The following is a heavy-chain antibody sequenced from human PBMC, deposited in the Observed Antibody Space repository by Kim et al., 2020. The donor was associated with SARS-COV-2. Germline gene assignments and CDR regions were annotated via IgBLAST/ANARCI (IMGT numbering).Heavy chain of an antibody. CDR1: GYTFTGSQ. D-gene: IGHD3-22*01. V-gene: IGHV1-2*02. J-gene: IGHJ4*02. CDR2: INPNSGGT. CDR3: AKYFYDSSGPDFDY. Sequence: ASVKVSCKASGYTFTGSQIHWVRQAPGQGLEWMGWINPNSGGTNYAQKFQGRVNLTRDTSLSTAYMDLSGLTSDDTAVYYCAKYFYDSSGPDFDYWGQGSLVTVSS.